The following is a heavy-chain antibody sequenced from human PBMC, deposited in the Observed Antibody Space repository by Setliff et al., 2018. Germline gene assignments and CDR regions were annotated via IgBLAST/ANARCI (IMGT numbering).Heavy chain of an antibody. V-gene: IGHV1-3*01. CDR1: GDTSTTYA. CDR2: INAGNGNI. D-gene: IGHD1-26*01. CDR3: ARGDVYSGSYYHFDY. J-gene: IGHJ4*02. Sequence: GASVKVSCKASGDTSTTYAIHWVRQAPGQGLEWMGWINAGNGNIGYSQNFQGRVTITRDTSASTAYMELSSLTSEDTAIYYCARGDVYSGSYYHFDYWGQGTQVTVSS.